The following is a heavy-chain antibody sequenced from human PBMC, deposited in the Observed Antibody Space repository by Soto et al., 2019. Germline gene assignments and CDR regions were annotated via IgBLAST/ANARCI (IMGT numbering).Heavy chain of an antibody. J-gene: IGHJ4*02. Sequence: GGSLRLSCAASGFTFRNYDMSWVRQAPGKGLVWVSRINDDGTTTNYADSVKGRFTISRDNAKNTLYLQMNSLRVEDTAVYYCVRDEEWLVGNSWGQGTLVTVSS. D-gene: IGHD6-19*01. CDR2: INDDGTTT. V-gene: IGHV3-74*01. CDR1: GFTFRNYD. CDR3: VRDEEWLVGNS.